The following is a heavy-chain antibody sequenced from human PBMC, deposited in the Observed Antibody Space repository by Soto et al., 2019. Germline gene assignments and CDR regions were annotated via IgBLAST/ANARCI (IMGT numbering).Heavy chain of an antibody. D-gene: IGHD3-3*01. CDR3: ARSLRFLEWLPDYGMDV. Sequence: PSETLSLTCTVSGGSISSGDYYWSWIRQPPGKGMEWIGYIYYSGSTYYTPSLKSRVTISVDTSKNQFSLKLSSVTAADTAVYYCARSLRFLEWLPDYGMDVWCQGTTVTVSS. V-gene: IGHV4-30-4*01. CDR1: GGSISSGDYY. CDR2: IYYSGST. J-gene: IGHJ6*02.